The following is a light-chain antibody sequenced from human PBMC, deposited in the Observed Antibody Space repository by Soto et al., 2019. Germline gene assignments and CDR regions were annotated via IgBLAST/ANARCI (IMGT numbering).Light chain of an antibody. J-gene: IGLJ1*01. CDR1: SSDVGAYNH. V-gene: IGLV2-14*01. CDR2: EVS. Sequence: QSALTQPASVSGSPGQSITISCTGTSSDVGAYNHVSWYQQHPGKAPQLIIYEVSNPPSRLSNRFSASNSGNTASLTISALQAEDGAHYYCCSYTTRTTLVFGTGTKVTVL. CDR3: CSYTTRTTLV.